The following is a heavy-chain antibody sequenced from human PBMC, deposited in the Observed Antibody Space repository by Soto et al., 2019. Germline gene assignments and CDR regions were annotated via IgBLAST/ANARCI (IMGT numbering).Heavy chain of an antibody. V-gene: IGHV4-61*01. CDR1: GGSISSSSYY. J-gene: IGHJ6*02. CDR3: ARSSEMDHKPGV. CDR2: IYYSGST. Sequence: ASETLSLTCTVSGGSISSSSYYWSWIRQPPGKGLEWIGYIYYSGSTNYNPSLKSRVTISVDTSKNQFSLKLSSVTAADTAVYYCARSSEMDHKPGVWGQGTTVTVSS.